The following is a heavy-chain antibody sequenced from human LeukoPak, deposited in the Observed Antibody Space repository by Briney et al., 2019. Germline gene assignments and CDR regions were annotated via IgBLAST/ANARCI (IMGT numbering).Heavy chain of an antibody. CDR3: ARRFLNSHPIYYYMDV. J-gene: IGHJ6*03. CDR2: ISGKTGNI. Sequence: ASVKVSCKASGYNSLNYGISWVRQAPGQGLEWMGWISGKTGNINYAQKFQARATMTRDTSTGTAYMELRSLRSDDTAVYFCARRFLNSHPIYYYMDVWAKGTTVIVSS. V-gene: IGHV1-18*01. D-gene: IGHD2-21*01. CDR1: GYNSLNYG.